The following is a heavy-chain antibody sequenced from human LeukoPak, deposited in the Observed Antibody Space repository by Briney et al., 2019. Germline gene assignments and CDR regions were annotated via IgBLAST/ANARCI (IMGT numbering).Heavy chain of an antibody. Sequence: SETLSLTCAVYGGSFSGYYWSWIRQPPGKGLEWIGEINHSGSTNYNPSLKSRVTMSVDTSKNQFSLKLSSVTAADTAVYYCAGEGVVVVAATHYWGQGTLVTVSS. CDR2: INHSGST. D-gene: IGHD2-15*01. CDR1: GGSFSGYY. V-gene: IGHV4-34*01. J-gene: IGHJ4*02. CDR3: AGEGVVVVAATHY.